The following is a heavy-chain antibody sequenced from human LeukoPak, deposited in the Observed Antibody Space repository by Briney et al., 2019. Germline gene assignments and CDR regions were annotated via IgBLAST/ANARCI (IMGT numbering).Heavy chain of an antibody. CDR1: GFTFNAYS. V-gene: IGHV3-21*01. CDR2: ITSSGSCI. J-gene: IGHJ4*02. D-gene: IGHD5-12*01. Sequence: GGSLRLSCAASGFTFNAYSMNWVRQAPGKGLEWVSSITSSGSCIYNRDSLKGRFTISRDNARNALYLQMNSLRDDDTAVYYCARGTDSGYDSTGSFDYWGQGALVTVSS. CDR3: ARGTDSGYDSTGSFDY.